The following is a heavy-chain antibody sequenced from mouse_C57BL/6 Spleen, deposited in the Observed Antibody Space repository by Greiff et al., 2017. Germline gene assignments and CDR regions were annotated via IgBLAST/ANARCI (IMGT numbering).Heavy chain of an antibody. CDR1: GFSLTSYA. V-gene: IGHV2-9-1*01. CDR3: ASNYYGSRSYAMDY. Sequence: VKLVESGPGLVAPSQSLSITCTVSGFSLTSYAISWVRQPPGKGLEWLGVIWTGGGTNYNSALKSRLSISKDNSKSQVFLKMNSLQTDDTARYYCASNYYGSRSYAMDYWGQGTSVTVSS. J-gene: IGHJ4*01. CDR2: IWTGGGT. D-gene: IGHD1-1*01.